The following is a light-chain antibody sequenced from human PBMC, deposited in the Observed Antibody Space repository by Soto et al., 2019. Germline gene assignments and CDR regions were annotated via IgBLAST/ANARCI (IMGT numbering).Light chain of an antibody. CDR1: QSILYSSNNKNY. CDR3: QQYYSTPFT. V-gene: IGKV4-1*01. J-gene: IGKJ3*01. CDR2: WAS. Sequence: DIVMTQSPDSLAVSLGERATINCKSSQSILYSSNNKNYLVWYQQKPGQPPKMLIYWASTRKSGVPDRFSGSGSGTDFTLTISSLQAEDVAVYYCQQYYSTPFTFGPGTKVDIK.